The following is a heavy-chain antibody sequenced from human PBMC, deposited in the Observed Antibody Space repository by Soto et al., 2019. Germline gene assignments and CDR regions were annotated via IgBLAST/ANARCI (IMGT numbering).Heavy chain of an antibody. D-gene: IGHD3-10*01. Sequence: SETLSLTCTVSGDSISNNNFYWGWIRQPPGKGLEWIGTIYYSGSTYYNPSLKSRVTISVDTSNNQLSLKLSSVTAADTAVYYCARHYGYYYYYMDVWTKGTTVTVSS. V-gene: IGHV4-39*01. CDR2: IYYSGST. J-gene: IGHJ6*03. CDR1: GDSISNNNFY. CDR3: ARHYGYYYYYMDV.